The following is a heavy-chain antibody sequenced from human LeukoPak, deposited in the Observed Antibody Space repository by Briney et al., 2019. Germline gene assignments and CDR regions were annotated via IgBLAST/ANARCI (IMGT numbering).Heavy chain of an antibody. V-gene: IGHV3-30-3*01. CDR1: GFTFSSYA. D-gene: IGHD5-18*01. CDR2: ISYDGSNK. J-gene: IGHJ4*02. CDR3: ARDGGYSYDQAYYFDY. Sequence: PGRSLRLSCAASGFTFSSYAMHWVRQAPGKGLEWVAVISYDGSNKYYADSVKGRFTISRDNSKNTLYLQINSLRAEDTAVYYCARDGGYSYDQAYYFDYWGQGTLVTVSS.